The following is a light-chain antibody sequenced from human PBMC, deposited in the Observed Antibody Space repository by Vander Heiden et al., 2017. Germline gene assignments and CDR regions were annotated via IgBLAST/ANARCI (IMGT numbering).Light chain of an antibody. V-gene: IGKV3-20*01. CDR1: QSVRSNY. CDR2: GAS. CDR3: QQYGSSRT. J-gene: IGKJ1*01. Sequence: EIVLTQSPGTLSLSPGERATLSGRASQSVRSNYLAWYQQRPGQAPRLLIYGASSRATGIPDRFRGSGSGTDFTLTISRLEPEDFAVYYCQQYGSSRTFGQGTQVEIK.